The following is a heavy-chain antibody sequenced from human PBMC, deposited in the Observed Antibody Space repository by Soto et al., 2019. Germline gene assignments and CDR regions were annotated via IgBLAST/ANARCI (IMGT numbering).Heavy chain of an antibody. CDR3: ARVSWREKYGMDV. CDR1: GFPFSDSY. CDR2: ITISGNTV. Sequence: PGGSLRLSCAASGFPFSDSYMSWIRQAPGKGLEWISYITISGNTVYYADSLKGRFTISRDNAKNSLYLQMNRLRAEDTAVYYCARVSWREKYGMDVWGQGTTVTV. J-gene: IGHJ6*02. V-gene: IGHV3-11*01.